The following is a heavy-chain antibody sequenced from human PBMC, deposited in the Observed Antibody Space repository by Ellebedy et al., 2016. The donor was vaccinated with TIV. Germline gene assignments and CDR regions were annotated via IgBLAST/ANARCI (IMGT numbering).Heavy chain of an antibody. CDR1: GFTVSDYF. J-gene: IGHJ4*02. CDR3: ARAYSSDWWSTDY. D-gene: IGHD2-8*02. V-gene: IGHV3-11*04. Sequence: PGGSLRLSCAGSGFTVSDYFMSWVRQAPGKGLEWVSYITSSGSTIYYADSVKGRFTVARDNPKNTLYLQMNSLRPEDTALYYCARAYSSDWWSTDYWGQGTLVTVSS. CDR2: ITSSGSTI.